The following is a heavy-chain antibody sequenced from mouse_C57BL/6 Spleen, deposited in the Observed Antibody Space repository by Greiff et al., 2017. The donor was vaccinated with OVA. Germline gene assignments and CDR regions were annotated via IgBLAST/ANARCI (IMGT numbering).Heavy chain of an antibody. D-gene: IGHD4-1*01. V-gene: IGHV1-52*01. Sequence: QVQLQQPGAELVRPESSVKLSCKASGYTFTSYWMHWVKQRPIQGLEWIGNIDPSDSETNYNQKFKDKATLTVDKSSSTAYMQLSSLTSEDSAVYYCARQKTGSGWYFDVWGTGTTVTVSS. J-gene: IGHJ1*03. CDR1: GYTFTSYW. CDR3: ARQKTGSGWYFDV. CDR2: IDPSDSET.